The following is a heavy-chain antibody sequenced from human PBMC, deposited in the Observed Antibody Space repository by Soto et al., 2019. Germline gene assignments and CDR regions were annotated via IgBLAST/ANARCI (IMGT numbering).Heavy chain of an antibody. CDR3: AKDWDDSSGYYYVHYFDY. V-gene: IGHV3-30*18. CDR2: ISYDGSNK. D-gene: IGHD3-22*01. J-gene: IGHJ4*02. Sequence: PGGSLRLSCAASGFTFSNYAMSWVRQAPGKGLEWVAVISYDGSNKYFADSVKGRFTISRDNSKNTLYLQMNSLRAEDTAVYYCAKDWDDSSGYYYVHYFDYWGQGTLVTVSS. CDR1: GFTFSNYA.